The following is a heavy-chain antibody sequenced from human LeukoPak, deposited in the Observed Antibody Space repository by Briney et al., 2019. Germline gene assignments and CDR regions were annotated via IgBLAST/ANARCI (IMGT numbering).Heavy chain of an antibody. D-gene: IGHD6-19*01. CDR3: ARILDSAWGELGY. J-gene: IGHJ4*02. V-gene: IGHV3-48*03. CDR2: ISSSGSTI. Sequence: GGSLRLSCAASGFTFSSYEMNWVRQAPGKGLEWVLYISSSGSTIYYADSVKGRFTISRDNAKNSLYLQMNSLRAEDTAVYYCARILDSAWGELGYWGQGTLVTVSS. CDR1: GFTFSSYE.